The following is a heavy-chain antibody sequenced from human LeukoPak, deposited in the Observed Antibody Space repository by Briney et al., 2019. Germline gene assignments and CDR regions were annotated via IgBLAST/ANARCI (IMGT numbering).Heavy chain of an antibody. CDR2: IYYSGST. Sequence: SETLSLTCTVPGGSISSYYWSWIRQPPGKGLEWIGDIYYSGSTNYNPSLKSRVTISVDTSKTQFSLRLSSVTAADTAVYYSARLASGSYGPLTPFDYWGQGTLVTVSS. CDR1: GGSISSYY. CDR3: ARLASGSYGPLTPFDY. V-gene: IGHV4-59*08. D-gene: IGHD1-26*01. J-gene: IGHJ4*02.